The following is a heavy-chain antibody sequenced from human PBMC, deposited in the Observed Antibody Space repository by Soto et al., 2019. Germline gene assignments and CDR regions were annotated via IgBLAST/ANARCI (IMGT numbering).Heavy chain of an antibody. D-gene: IGHD3-10*01. CDR3: AGGRGVGGVISAANYYGMDV. CDR2: MNPNRGNT. J-gene: IGHJ6*02. V-gene: IGHV1-8*01. CDR1: GYTFTSYD. Sequence: ASEKVSCKASGYTFTSYDINWVRQATGQGLERMGSMNPNRGNTGYAHKFQGRVTMTRNTSISTAYMELSSLRSEDAAVYYCAGGRGVGGVISAANYYGMDVWRQGTTVTVSS.